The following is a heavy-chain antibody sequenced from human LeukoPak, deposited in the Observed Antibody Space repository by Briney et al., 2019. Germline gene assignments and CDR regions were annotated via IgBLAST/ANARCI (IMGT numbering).Heavy chain of an antibody. D-gene: IGHD3-22*01. V-gene: IGHV1-2*02. Sequence: ASVKVSCKASGYTFTGYYMHWVRQAPGQGLEWMGWINPNSDFTNFAQNFQGRVTMTSDTSISTAYMELSRLRSDDTAVYYCASTRRRSYYDTSGYYYFWFDPWGQGTLVTVSS. CDR2: INPNSDFT. CDR1: GYTFTGYY. CDR3: ASTRRRSYYDTSGYYYFWFDP. J-gene: IGHJ5*02.